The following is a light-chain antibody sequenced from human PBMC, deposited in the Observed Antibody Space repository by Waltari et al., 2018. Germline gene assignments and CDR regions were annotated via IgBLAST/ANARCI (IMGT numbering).Light chain of an antibody. CDR2: AAS. Sequence: DIQMTQSPSSLSPSVGDRVIIICRASQGINTYLAWFQQKPGKAPKSLIYAASTLQSGVSSNFSGSGSGTDFTLTISSLQPEDCATYYCQQYNTYPPTFGGGTRVEI. CDR1: QGINTY. J-gene: IGKJ4*01. CDR3: QQYNTYPPT. V-gene: IGKV1-16*02.